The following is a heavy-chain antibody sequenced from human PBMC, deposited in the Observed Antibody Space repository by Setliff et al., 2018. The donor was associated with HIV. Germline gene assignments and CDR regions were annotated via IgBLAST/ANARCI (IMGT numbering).Heavy chain of an antibody. CDR2: IYYTGNT. Sequence: SETLSLTCTVSGGSISSSSYYWGWIRQPPGKGLEWIGIIYYTGNTYYNPSLKSRATISVDTSKNQFSLKLSSVTAADTAVYYCASSVAGSGPNWFDPWGQGTLVTVSS. J-gene: IGHJ5*02. D-gene: IGHD6-19*01. CDR3: ASSVAGSGPNWFDP. V-gene: IGHV4-39*01. CDR1: GGSISSSSYY.